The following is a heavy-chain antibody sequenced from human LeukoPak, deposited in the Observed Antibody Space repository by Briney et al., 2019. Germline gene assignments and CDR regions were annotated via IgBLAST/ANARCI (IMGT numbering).Heavy chain of an antibody. J-gene: IGHJ6*03. D-gene: IGHD5-12*01. CDR3: AKGGGYEAQYYYYYLDV. CDR2: ISTSSSYI. CDR1: GFTFSSCS. V-gene: IGHV3-21*01. Sequence: GGSLRLSCAASGFTFSSCSMNWVRQAPGKGLEWVSFISTSSSYIYYADSVKGRFTISRDNSKNTLYLQMKSLRAEDTAVYYCAKGGGYEAQYYYYYLDVWGKGTTVTISS.